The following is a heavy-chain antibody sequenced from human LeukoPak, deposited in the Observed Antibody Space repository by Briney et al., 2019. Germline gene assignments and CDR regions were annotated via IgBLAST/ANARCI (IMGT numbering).Heavy chain of an antibody. V-gene: IGHV1-2*02. CDR3: ARGDSSGYYY. Sequence: ASVKVSCKAPGYTFTRYHMHWVRQAPGQGLEWMGWINPNRGGTDYAQTFQGRVTMTSDTSINTAYMELTSLRSDDTAVFYCARGDSSGYYYWGQGTLVIVSS. D-gene: IGHD3-22*01. CDR1: GYTFTRYH. CDR2: INPNRGGT. J-gene: IGHJ4*02.